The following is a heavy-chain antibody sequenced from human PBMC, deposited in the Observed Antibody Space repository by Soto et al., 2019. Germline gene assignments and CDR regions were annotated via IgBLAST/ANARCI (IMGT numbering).Heavy chain of an antibody. D-gene: IGHD3-16*02. V-gene: IGHV1-18*01. CDR3: ARDFHRESDVQIRSNWFDP. Sequence: ASVKVSCKASGYTFTNYGISWVRQAPGQGLEWMGWINTYNGNTNHAQKLQGRVTITADKSTSTAYMELSSLRSEDTAVYYCARDFHRESDVQIRSNWFDPWGQGTLVTVSS. CDR1: GYTFTNYG. CDR2: INTYNGNT. J-gene: IGHJ5*02.